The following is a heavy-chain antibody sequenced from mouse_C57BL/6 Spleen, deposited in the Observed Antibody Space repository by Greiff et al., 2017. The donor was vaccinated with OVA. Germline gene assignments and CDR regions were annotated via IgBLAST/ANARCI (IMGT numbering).Heavy chain of an antibody. J-gene: IGHJ1*03. D-gene: IGHD1-1*01. CDR1: GFTFSSYA. Sequence: EVNLVESGGGLVKPGGSLKLSCAASGFTFSSYAMSWVRQTPEKRLEWVATISDGGSYTYYPDNVKGRFTISRDNAKNNLYLQMSHLKSEDTAMYYCARDYYGSRWYFDVWGTGTAVTVSS. CDR2: ISDGGSYT. V-gene: IGHV5-4*01. CDR3: ARDYYGSRWYFDV.